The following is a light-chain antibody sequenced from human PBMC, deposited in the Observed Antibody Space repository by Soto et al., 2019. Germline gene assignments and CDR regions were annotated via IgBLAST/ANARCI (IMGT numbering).Light chain of an antibody. CDR3: QHRNDYPIT. V-gene: IGKV1D-13*01. CDR1: QGISSW. J-gene: IGKJ5*01. Sequence: AIQLTQSPSSLSASVVDRVTITCRASQGISSWLAWYQQKPGKAPKLLISDASSFEGGVPSRFSGSGSGTEFTLTISSLQPEDFATYYCQHRNDYPITCGQGTRREIK. CDR2: DAS.